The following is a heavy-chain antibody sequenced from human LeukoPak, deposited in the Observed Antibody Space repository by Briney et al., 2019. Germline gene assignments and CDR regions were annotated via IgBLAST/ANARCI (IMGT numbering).Heavy chain of an antibody. CDR1: GYTFTGYY. CDR3: ARDLAPIRVRPRDY. D-gene: IGHD2-2*02. CDR2: INPNSGDT. Sequence: WASVKVSCKASGYTFTGYYIHWVRQAPGQGFEWMGWINPNSGDTNYAQKFQGRITMTRDTSIRTAYMALSRLRSDDTAVYYCARDLAPIRVRPRDYWGQGTLVTVSA. V-gene: IGHV1-2*02. J-gene: IGHJ4*02.